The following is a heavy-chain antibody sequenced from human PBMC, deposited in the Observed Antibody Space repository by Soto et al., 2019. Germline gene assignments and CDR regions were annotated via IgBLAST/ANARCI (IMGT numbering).Heavy chain of an antibody. CDR3: ASSHSSGWYPNLDY. J-gene: IGHJ4*02. CDR1: GGSISSGGYY. D-gene: IGHD6-19*01. V-gene: IGHV4-31*03. CDR2: IYYSGST. Sequence: PSETLSLTCTVSGGSISSGGYYWRWIRQHPGKGLEWIGYIYYSGSTYYNPSLKSRVTISVDTSKNQFSLKLSSVTAADTAVYYCASSHSSGWYPNLDYWGQGTLVTVSS.